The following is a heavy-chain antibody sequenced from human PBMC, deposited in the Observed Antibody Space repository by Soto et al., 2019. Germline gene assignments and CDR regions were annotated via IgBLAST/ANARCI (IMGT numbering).Heavy chain of an antibody. Sequence: GGSLRLTCAASGFTFSDYYMSWIRQAPGKGLEWVSYISSSSSYTNYADSVKGRFTISRDNAKNSLYLQMNSLRAEDTAVYYCARSYDILTGYYPIDYWGQGTLVTVSS. D-gene: IGHD3-9*01. CDR1: GFTFSDYY. CDR2: ISSSSSYT. J-gene: IGHJ4*02. CDR3: ARSYDILTGYYPIDY. V-gene: IGHV3-11*06.